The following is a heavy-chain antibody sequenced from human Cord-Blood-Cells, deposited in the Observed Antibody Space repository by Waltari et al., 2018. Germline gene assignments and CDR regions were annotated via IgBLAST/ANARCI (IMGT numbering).Heavy chain of an antibody. V-gene: IGHV4-4*07. D-gene: IGHD2-2*01. CDR2: IYTSGST. Sequence: QVQLQESGPGLVKPSETLSLTCTVSGGSISSSYWRWIRQPAGKGLEWIGRIYTSGSTNYNPSLKSRVTMSVDTSKNQFSLKLSSVTAADTAVYYCARDIVVVPAANWFDPWGQGTLVTVSS. CDR1: GGSISSSY. CDR3: ARDIVVVPAANWFDP. J-gene: IGHJ5*02.